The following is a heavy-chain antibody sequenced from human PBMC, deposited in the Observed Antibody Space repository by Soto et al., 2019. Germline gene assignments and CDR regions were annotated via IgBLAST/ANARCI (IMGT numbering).Heavy chain of an antibody. CDR2: INHSGST. CDR3: ARSPRGYSYGYYY. V-gene: IGHV4-34*01. D-gene: IGHD5-18*01. Sequence: QVQLQQWGAGLLKPSETLSLTCAVYGGSFSGYYWSWIRQPPGKGLEWIGEINHSGSTNYNPSLKSRVTISVDTSKNQFSLKLSSVTAADPAVYYCARSPRGYSYGYYYWGQGTLVTVSS. J-gene: IGHJ4*02. CDR1: GGSFSGYY.